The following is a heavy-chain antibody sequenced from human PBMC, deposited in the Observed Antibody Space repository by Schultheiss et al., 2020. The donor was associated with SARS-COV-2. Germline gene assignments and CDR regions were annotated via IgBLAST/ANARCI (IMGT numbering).Heavy chain of an antibody. CDR3: ARLTVSGSRNMGIDY. D-gene: IGHD1-26*01. V-gene: IGHV5-51*01. CDR2: IYPGDSDT. J-gene: IGHJ4*02. Sequence: GESLKISCKGSGYSFTSYWIGWVRQMPGKGLEWMGIIYPGDSDTRYSPSFQGQVTISADKSISTAYLQWSSLKASDTAMYYCARLTVSGSRNMGIDYWGQGTLVTVSS. CDR1: GYSFTSYW.